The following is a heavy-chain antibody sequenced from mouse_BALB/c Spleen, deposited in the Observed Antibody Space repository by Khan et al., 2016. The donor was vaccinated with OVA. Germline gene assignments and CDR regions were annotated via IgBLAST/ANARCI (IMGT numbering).Heavy chain of an antibody. V-gene: IGHV14-3*02. Sequence: VQLQQSGAELVRPGASVKLSCTASGFHIKDTYVHWVKQRPEQGLEWIGRIDPANGNTKYDPKFQGKATITADTSSNTAYLQLSSLTSEDTAVXYCSYSLLLYSFDYWGQGTSVTVSS. CDR3: SYSLLLYSFDY. D-gene: IGHD1-2*01. CDR1: GFHIKDTY. J-gene: IGHJ4*01. CDR2: IDPANGNT.